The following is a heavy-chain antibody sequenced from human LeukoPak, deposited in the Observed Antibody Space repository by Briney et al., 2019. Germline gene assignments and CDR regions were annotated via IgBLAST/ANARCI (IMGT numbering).Heavy chain of an antibody. CDR2: ISGSGGST. D-gene: IGHD6-13*01. CDR1: GFTFSSYA. Sequence: GGSLRLSCAASGFTFSSYAMSWVRQAPGKGLEWVSAISGSGGSTYYADSVKGRFTISRDNSKNTLYLQMNSLRAEDTAVYYCTKAGLLSSSSGYYFDYWGQGTLVTVSS. J-gene: IGHJ4*02. V-gene: IGHV3-23*01. CDR3: TKAGLLSSSSGYYFDY.